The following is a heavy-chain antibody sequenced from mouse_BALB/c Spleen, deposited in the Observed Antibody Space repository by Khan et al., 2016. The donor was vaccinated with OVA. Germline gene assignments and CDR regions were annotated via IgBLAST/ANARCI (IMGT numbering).Heavy chain of an antibody. Sequence: EVELVESGGGLVQPGGSLKLSCAASGFTFSDYGMSWVRQTPDKRLELVATIHSNGGNSYYPDSVKGRFTISRDNAKNALHLQMSSRKSEDTALYNWARIYYRYDECYWYFCVWGAVTTVTGSS. V-gene: IGHV5-6-3*01. D-gene: IGHD2-14*01. CDR1: GFTFSDYG. CDR2: IHSNGGNS. J-gene: IGHJ1*01. CDR3: ARIYYRYDECYWYFCV.